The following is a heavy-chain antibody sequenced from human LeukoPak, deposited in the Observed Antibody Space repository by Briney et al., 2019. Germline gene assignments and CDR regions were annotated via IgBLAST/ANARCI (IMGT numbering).Heavy chain of an antibody. CDR2: ISGSGGST. J-gene: IGHJ5*02. D-gene: IGHD2-2*01. CDR3: AKAGCSSTSCYSNWFDP. V-gene: IGHV3-23*01. Sequence: TGGSLRLSCAASGFTVSNNYMSWVRQAPGKGLEWVSAISGSGGSTYYADSVKGRFTISRDNSKNTLYLQMNSLRAEDTAVYYCAKAGCSSTSCYSNWFDPWGQGTLVTVSS. CDR1: GFTVSNNY.